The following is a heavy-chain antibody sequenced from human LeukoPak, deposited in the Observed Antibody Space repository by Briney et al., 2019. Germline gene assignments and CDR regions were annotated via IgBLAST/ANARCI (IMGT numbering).Heavy chain of an antibody. V-gene: IGHV4-59*12. Sequence: SETLSLTCTVSSGPFYSYYWSWIRQAPGKGLEWIGYHYDSGSTHYNPSLKSRVTISVDTSKNQFSLKLSSVTAADMAVYYCARDISYYYGSGSSGAFDIWGQGTMVTVSS. J-gene: IGHJ3*02. CDR1: SGPFYSYY. CDR3: ARDISYYYGSGSSGAFDI. D-gene: IGHD3-10*01. CDR2: HYDSGST.